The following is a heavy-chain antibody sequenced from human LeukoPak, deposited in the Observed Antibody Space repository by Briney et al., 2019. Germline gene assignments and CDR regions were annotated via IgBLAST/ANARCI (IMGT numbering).Heavy chain of an antibody. CDR3: ARDLVSYSEGIAFDI. V-gene: IGHV3-74*01. D-gene: IGHD2-21*01. Sequence: PGESLRLSCAVSGFKFSSYWMNWVRQVPGKGLMWVAHINTNGDSANYADSVKGRFTISRDNAKSTLSLQMNSLRAEDTAVYYCARDLVSYSEGIAFDIWGQGTMVTVSS. J-gene: IGHJ3*02. CDR2: INTNGDSA. CDR1: GFKFSSYW.